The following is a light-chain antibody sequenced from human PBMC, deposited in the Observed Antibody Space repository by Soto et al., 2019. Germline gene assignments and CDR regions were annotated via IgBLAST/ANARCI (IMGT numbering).Light chain of an antibody. CDR2: DAS. CDR3: QQYDNLPF. J-gene: IGKJ4*01. V-gene: IGKV1-33*01. Sequence: DIQMTQSPSSLSASVGDRVTITCQASQDISNYLNWYQQKPGKAPKLLIYDASNLETGVPSRFSGSGSGTDXTFTISSLQPEDIATYYCQQYDNLPFFGGGTKVEIK. CDR1: QDISNY.